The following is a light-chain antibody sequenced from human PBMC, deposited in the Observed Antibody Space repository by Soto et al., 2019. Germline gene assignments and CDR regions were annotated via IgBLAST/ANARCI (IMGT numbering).Light chain of an antibody. CDR2: DVS. V-gene: IGLV2-14*01. CDR3: TSYTSDSTYV. J-gene: IGLJ1*01. Sequence: QSALTQPASVPGSPGQSITISCTGTSTDVGRYNYVSWYQQHPGKAPKLMVYDVSNRPSWVSNRFSGSKSGITASLTISGLQAEDEADYSCTSYTSDSTYVFGTGTKVTVL. CDR1: STDVGRYNY.